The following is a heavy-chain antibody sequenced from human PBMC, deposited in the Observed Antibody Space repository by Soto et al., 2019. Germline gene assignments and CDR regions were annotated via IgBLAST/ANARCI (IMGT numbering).Heavy chain of an antibody. CDR2: VHYTGST. Sequence: SETLSLTCTVSAGSIGNYYWSWIRQPPGKGLDWIGYVHYTGSTNYNPSLKSRVTISVDTSKNQFSLKLSSVTAADTAVYYCARDKRDSSGWFLFDYWGQGTLVTVSS. CDR3: ARDKRDSSGWFLFDY. J-gene: IGHJ4*02. CDR1: AGSIGNYY. D-gene: IGHD6-19*01. V-gene: IGHV4-59*01.